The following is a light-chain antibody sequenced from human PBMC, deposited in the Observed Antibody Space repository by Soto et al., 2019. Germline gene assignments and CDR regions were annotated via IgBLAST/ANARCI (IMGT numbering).Light chain of an antibody. Sequence: QSVLTQPASVSGSPGQSITISCTGTSSDVGGYNFVSWYQQHPGKAPKLMISEVSNRPSGVSNRFSGSKSGNTAPLTISGLQTEDEADYYCSSYTITTALVFGSGTKVTVL. CDR1: SSDVGGYNF. CDR3: SSYTITTALV. J-gene: IGLJ1*01. CDR2: EVS. V-gene: IGLV2-14*01.